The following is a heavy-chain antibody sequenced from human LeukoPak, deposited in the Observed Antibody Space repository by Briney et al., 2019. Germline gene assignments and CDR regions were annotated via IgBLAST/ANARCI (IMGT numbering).Heavy chain of an antibody. D-gene: IGHD6-13*01. CDR2: VSGSGDGT. CDR1: GVTFSNYA. CDR3: AKFGSSSWTRWFDP. Sequence: GGSLRLSCADSGVTFSNYAMSWVRQAPGKGLEWVSAVSGSGDGTYYADSVKGRFTISRDNSRNILYLQMNSLRAEDTAIYYCAKFGSSSWTRWFDPWGQGTLVTASS. V-gene: IGHV3-23*01. J-gene: IGHJ5*02.